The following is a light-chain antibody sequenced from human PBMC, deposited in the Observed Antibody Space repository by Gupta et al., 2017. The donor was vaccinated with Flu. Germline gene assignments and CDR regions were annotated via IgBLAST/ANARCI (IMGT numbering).Light chain of an antibody. CDR2: SNN. CDR1: SSNIGSNT. Sequence: QSVLTQPPSASGPPGQRVTISCSGSSSNIGSNTVNWYQQLPGTAPKLLIYSNNQRPSGVPDRFSGSKSGTSASLAISGLQSEDEADYYCAAWDDSLRNVVFGGGTKLTVL. J-gene: IGLJ2*01. V-gene: IGLV1-44*01. CDR3: AAWDDSLRNVV.